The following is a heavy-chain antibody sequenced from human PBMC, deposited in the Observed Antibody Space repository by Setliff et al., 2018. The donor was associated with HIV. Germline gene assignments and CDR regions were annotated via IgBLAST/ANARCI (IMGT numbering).Heavy chain of an antibody. V-gene: IGHV3-74*01. CDR3: AREDVTTSGLDI. Sequence: GGSLRLSCAASGFTFSSHWMHWVRQAPGKGLVWVSRIKSDGSSTAYADSVKGRFTISRDNAKSTLYLQMNSLRVEDTAVYYCAREDVTTSGLDIWGQGTMVTV. CDR2: IKSDGSST. J-gene: IGHJ3*02. D-gene: IGHD4-17*01. CDR1: GFTFSSHW.